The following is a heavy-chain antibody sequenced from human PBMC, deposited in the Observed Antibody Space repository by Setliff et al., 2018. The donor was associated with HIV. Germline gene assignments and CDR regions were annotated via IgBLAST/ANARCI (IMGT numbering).Heavy chain of an antibody. V-gene: IGHV1-69*11. D-gene: IGHD3-16*01. CDR1: GGTFNNYV. Sequence: ASVKVSCKAAGGTFNNYVFSWVRKAPGRGLEWIGTIIPILDTTNYAQKSQDRVTITTDESTSTAYMELRSLTSEDTAVYYCARDLDEAVKDADNYVPLDLWGQGTLVTVSS. J-gene: IGHJ5*02. CDR3: ARDLDEAVKDADNYVPLDL. CDR2: IIPILDTT.